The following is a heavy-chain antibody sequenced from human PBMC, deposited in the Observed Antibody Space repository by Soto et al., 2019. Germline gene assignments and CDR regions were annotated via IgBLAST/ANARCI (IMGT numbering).Heavy chain of an antibody. J-gene: IGHJ4*02. CDR1: GGSISSSSYY. CDR2: IYYSGST. V-gene: IGHV4-39*01. Sequence: SETLSITCTVSGGSISSSSYYWGWIRQPPGKGLEWIGSIYYSGSTYYNPSLKSRVTISVDTSKNQFSLKLSSVTAADTAVYYCARVVTGTTFFDYWGQGTLVTVSS. CDR3: ARVVTGTTFFDY. D-gene: IGHD1-20*01.